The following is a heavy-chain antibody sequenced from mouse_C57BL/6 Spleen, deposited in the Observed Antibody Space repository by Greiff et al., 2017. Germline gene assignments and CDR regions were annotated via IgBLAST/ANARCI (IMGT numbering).Heavy chain of an antibody. V-gene: IGHV14-3*01. Sequence: VQLQQSVAELVRPGASVKLSCTASGFNIKNTYMHWVKQRPEQGLEWIGRIDPANGNTKYAPKFQGKATITADTSSNTAYLQLSSLTSEDTAIYYCALISTVVATREYAMDYWGQGTSVTVSS. J-gene: IGHJ4*01. CDR1: GFNIKNTY. CDR2: IDPANGNT. CDR3: ALISTVVATREYAMDY. D-gene: IGHD1-1*01.